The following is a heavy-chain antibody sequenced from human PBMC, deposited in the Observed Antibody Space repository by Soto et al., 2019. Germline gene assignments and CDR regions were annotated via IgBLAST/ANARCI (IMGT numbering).Heavy chain of an antibody. V-gene: IGHV3-13*01. J-gene: IGHJ3*02. CDR2: IGTAGDT. CDR3: ARGARYCSSTSCLNDAFDI. Sequence: GGSLRLSCAASGFTFSSYDMHWVRQATGKGLEWVSAIGTAGDTYYPGSVKGRFTISRENAKNSLYLQMNSLRAEDTAVYYCARGARYCSSTSCLNDAFDIWGQGTMVTVSS. D-gene: IGHD2-2*01. CDR1: GFTFSSYD.